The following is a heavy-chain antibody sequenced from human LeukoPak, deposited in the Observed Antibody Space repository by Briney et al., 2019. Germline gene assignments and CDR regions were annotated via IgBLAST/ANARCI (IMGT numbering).Heavy chain of an antibody. CDR3: ARGDSSWYADY. Sequence: SETLSLTCTVSGGSVSSGDYSWSWIRQPPGKGLEWIGYIYHSGSTYYNPSLKSRVTISVDRSKNQFSLKLSSVTAADTAVYYCARGDSSWYADYWGQGTLVTVSS. CDR1: GGSVSSGDYS. V-gene: IGHV4-30-2*01. D-gene: IGHD6-13*01. J-gene: IGHJ4*02. CDR2: IYHSGST.